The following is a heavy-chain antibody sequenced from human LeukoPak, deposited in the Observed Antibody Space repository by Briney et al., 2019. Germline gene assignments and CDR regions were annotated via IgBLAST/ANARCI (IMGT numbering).Heavy chain of an antibody. Sequence: ASVKVSCKASGYSFISYAMHWVRQAPGQRPEWMGWINAGNGNTKYSQKFQGRVTITRDTSASTAYMELSSLRSEDTAVYYCARELLSSRGWYFDLWGRGTLVTVSS. CDR3: ARELLSSRGWYFDL. D-gene: IGHD6-13*01. J-gene: IGHJ2*01. CDR1: GYSFISYA. CDR2: INAGNGNT. V-gene: IGHV1-3*01.